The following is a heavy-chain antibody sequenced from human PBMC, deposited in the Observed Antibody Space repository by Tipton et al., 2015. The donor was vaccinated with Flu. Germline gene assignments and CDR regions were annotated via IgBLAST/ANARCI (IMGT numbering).Heavy chain of an antibody. CDR2: IYTSGST. D-gene: IGHD5-18*01. CDR3: ARRGYSYGWVDY. CDR1: GGSISSGSYY. J-gene: IGHJ4*02. Sequence: TLSLTCTVSGGSISSGSYYWTWIRQPAGKGLEWIGRIYTSGSTNYNPSLKSRVTMSLDTSKNQFSMKLSSVTAADTAVYYCARRGYSYGWVDYWGQGTLVTVSS. V-gene: IGHV4-61*02.